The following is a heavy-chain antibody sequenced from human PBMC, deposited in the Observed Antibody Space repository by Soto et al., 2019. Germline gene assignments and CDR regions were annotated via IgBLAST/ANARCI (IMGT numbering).Heavy chain of an antibody. CDR3: ARFRVDGDYVP. CDR1: GFTFSNYW. Sequence: EVQLVESGGGLVQPGGSLRLSCAVSGFTFSNYWMHWVRQAPGKGLVWVSRINSDGSSTSYADFVKGRFTISRDNAKNTLYLQMNSLRAEDTAVYYCARFRVDGDYVPWGRGTLVTVSS. V-gene: IGHV3-74*01. CDR2: INSDGSST. D-gene: IGHD4-17*01. J-gene: IGHJ5*02.